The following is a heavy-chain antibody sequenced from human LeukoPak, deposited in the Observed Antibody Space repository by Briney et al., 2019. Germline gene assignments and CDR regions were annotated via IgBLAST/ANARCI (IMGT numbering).Heavy chain of an antibody. CDR1: GFIFSDYG. CDR3: TKEKVAYYTDRWSGLFDT. CDR2: IRHDGSNK. Sequence: GGSLRLSCAASGFIFSDYGMNWVRQVPGKGPEWLTFIRHDGSNKFYAESVKGRFTISRDMSKNTLYLQMNSLTLEDTAIYYCTKEKVAYYTDRWSGLFDTWGQGTLVSVSS. V-gene: IGHV3-30*02. J-gene: IGHJ5*02. D-gene: IGHD1-26*01.